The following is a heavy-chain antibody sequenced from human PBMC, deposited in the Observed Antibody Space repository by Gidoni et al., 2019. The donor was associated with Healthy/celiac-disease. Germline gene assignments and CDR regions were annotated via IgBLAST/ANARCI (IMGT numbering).Heavy chain of an antibody. V-gene: IGHV3-66*02. CDR3: ARVGYGDYRERGAFDY. D-gene: IGHD4-17*01. CDR2: IYSGGST. J-gene: IGHJ4*02. Sequence: EVQLVESGGGLVQPGGSLRLSCAASGCTVRRNYMSWGRQAPGKGLEWVSVIYSGGSTYYADSVKGRFTISRDNSKNTLYLQMNSLRAEDTAVYYCARVGYGDYRERGAFDYWGQGTLVTVSS. CDR1: GCTVRRNY.